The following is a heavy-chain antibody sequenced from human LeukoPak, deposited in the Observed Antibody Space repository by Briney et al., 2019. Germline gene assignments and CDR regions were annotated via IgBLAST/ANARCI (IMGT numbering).Heavy chain of an antibody. CDR2: ISAYNGNT. CDR3: AREITFGGVIVPDY. J-gene: IGHJ4*02. D-gene: IGHD3-16*02. Sequence: ASVKVSCKASGCTFTSYGISWVRQAPGQGLEWMGWISAYNGNTNYAQKLQGRVTMTTDTSTSTAYMELRSLRSDDTAVYYCAREITFGGVIVPDYWGQGTLVTVSS. CDR1: GCTFTSYG. V-gene: IGHV1-18*01.